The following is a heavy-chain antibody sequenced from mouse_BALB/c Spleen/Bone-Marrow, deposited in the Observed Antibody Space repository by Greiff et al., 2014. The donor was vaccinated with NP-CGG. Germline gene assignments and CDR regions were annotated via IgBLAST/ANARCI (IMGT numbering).Heavy chain of an antibody. Sequence: QVQLQQSGAELVRPGTSVKVSCKGSGYAFTNYLIEWVKQRPGQGLEWIGVINSGSGGTKYNEKFKGKATLTADKSSSTAYMQLNSLTSDGSAVYFCARAITDAMDYWGQGTSVTVSS. V-gene: IGHV1-54*01. D-gene: IGHD2-4*01. CDR2: INSGSGGT. CDR3: ARAITDAMDY. J-gene: IGHJ4*01. CDR1: GYAFTNYL.